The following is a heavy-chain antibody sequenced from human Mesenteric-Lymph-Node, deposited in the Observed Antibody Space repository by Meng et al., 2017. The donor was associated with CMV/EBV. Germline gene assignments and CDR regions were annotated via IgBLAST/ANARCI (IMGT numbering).Heavy chain of an antibody. D-gene: IGHD3-16*01. CDR2: IYYSGTT. CDR3: TRELRLGEAP. CDR1: GDSISSGYYY. J-gene: IGHJ4*02. Sequence: TCIVSGDSISSGYYYWNWIRQPPGKGLEWIGYIYYSGTTYYNPSLKSRVTISVDTSKNQFSLKLSSVTAADTAVYYCTRELRLGEAPWGQGTLVTSPQ. V-gene: IGHV4-30-4*08.